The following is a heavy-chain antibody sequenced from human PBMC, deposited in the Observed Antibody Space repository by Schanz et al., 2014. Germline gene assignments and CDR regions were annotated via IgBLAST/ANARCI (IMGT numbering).Heavy chain of an antibody. D-gene: IGHD3-10*01. Sequence: VQLVESGGGVVQPGRSLRLSCAASGFTFSNYWMSWVRQAPGKGLEWVSAIRSVSSTYYADSVKGRFIISRDNSKNTLYLQMSSLRAEDTAVYYCAKDLRVAYYGSTDAFDIWGQGTMVTVSS. CDR3: AKDLRVAYYGSTDAFDI. V-gene: IGHV3-23*04. CDR1: GFTFSNYW. J-gene: IGHJ3*02. CDR2: IRSVSST.